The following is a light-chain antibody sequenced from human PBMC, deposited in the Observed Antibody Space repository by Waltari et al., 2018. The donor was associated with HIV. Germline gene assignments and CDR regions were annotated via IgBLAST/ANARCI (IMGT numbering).Light chain of an antibody. J-gene: IGKJ1*01. V-gene: IGKV1-5*03. Sequence: DIQMTQSPSTLSASVGDRVTITCRASERISSWLAWYQQKPGKAPKLLIYTASSLQSRVPSRFSGSGSGTEFTLTITGLQPDDFATYYCQQYYTYPWTFGLGTKVEIK. CDR3: QQYYTYPWT. CDR2: TAS. CDR1: ERISSW.